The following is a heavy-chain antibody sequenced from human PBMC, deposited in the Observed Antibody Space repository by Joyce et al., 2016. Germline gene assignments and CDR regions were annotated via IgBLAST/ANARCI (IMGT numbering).Heavy chain of an antibody. CDR1: GYIFTNYY. Sequence: VQLVQSGAAVRKPGASVKLSCKTSGYIFTNYYMHWVRQAPGQGLEWMGVINPGGSATRSEQKFQGRVSLTKDTSTTTVYMEPNSLRSEDTAVYYCARVPGASAYFDFWGQGTLVTVSS. CDR3: ARVPGASAYFDF. J-gene: IGHJ4*02. D-gene: IGHD1-26*01. V-gene: IGHV1-46*01. CDR2: INPGGSAT.